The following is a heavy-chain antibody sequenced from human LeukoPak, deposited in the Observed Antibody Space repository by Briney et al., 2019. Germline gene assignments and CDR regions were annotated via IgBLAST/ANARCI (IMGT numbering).Heavy chain of an antibody. CDR2: ISSSSSYI. CDR3: WRDLSSKAYYDFWSGGQYYFDY. D-gene: IGHD3-3*01. J-gene: IGHJ4*02. Sequence: GGSLRLSCAASGFTFSSYSMNWVRQAPGKGLEWVSSISSSSSYIYYADSVKGRFTISRDNAKNSLYLQMNSLRAEDTAVYYCWRDLSSKAYYDFWSGGQYYFDYWGQGTLVTVSS. CDR1: GFTFSSYS. V-gene: IGHV3-21*01.